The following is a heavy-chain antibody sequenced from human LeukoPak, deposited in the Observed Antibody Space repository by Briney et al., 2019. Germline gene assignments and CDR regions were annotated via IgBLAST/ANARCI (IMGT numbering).Heavy chain of an antibody. CDR2: ISYDGSNK. CDR1: GFTFSSYG. Sequence: GGSLRLSCAASGFTFSSYGMHWVRQAPGKGLERVAVISYDGSNKYYADSVKGRFTISRDNSKNTLYLQMNSLRAEDTAVYYCAKDLGVTMVRDASYGMDVWRKGTTVTVCS. CDR3: AKDLGVTMVRDASYGMDV. D-gene: IGHD3-10*01. J-gene: IGHJ6*04. V-gene: IGHV3-30*18.